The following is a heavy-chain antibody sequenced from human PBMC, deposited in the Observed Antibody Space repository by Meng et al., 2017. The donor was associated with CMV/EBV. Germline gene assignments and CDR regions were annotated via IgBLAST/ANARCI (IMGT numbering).Heavy chain of an antibody. CDR3: ARAPRGDFWSGRFLDMDV. D-gene: IGHD3-3*01. J-gene: IGHJ6*02. Sequence: GESLKISCAASGFTFSSYGMHWVRQAPGKGLEWVAVIWYDGSNKYYADSVKGRFTISRDNSKNTLYLQMNSLRAEDTAVYYCARAPRGDFWSGRFLDMDVWGQGTTVTVSS. CDR1: GFTFSSYG. CDR2: IWYDGSNK. V-gene: IGHV3-33*01.